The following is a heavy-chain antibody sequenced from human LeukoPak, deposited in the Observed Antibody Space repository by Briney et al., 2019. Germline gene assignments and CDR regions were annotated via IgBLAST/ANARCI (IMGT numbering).Heavy chain of an antibody. J-gene: IGHJ5*02. V-gene: IGHV3-64*01. CDR3: ASSYYYGSGSYFWS. D-gene: IGHD3-10*01. CDR1: GFTFSSYA. Sequence: GGSLRLSCAASGFTFSSYAMHWVRQAPGKGLEYVSAISSNGSSTYYANSVKGRFTISRDNSKNTLCLQMGSLRAEDMAVYYCASSYYYGSGSYFWSWGQGTLVTVSS. CDR2: ISSNGSST.